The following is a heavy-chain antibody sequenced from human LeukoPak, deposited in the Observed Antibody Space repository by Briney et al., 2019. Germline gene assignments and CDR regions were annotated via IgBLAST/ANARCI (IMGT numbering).Heavy chain of an antibody. V-gene: IGHV4-59*01. CDR2: MHHSGST. CDR1: GGSISGYY. CDR3: ARGFGKVIRRDFYYYGMDV. D-gene: IGHD3-3*01. Sequence: SETLSLTCTVAGGSISGYYWSWIRQPPGKGLEWIGYMHHSGSTNYNLSLKSRVTISVDTSKNQFSLRLSSVTAADTAVYYCARGFGKVIRRDFYYYGMDVWGQGTTVTVSS. J-gene: IGHJ6*02.